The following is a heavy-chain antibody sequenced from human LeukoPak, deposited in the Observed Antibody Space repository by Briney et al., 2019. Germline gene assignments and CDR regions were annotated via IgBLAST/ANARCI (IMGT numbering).Heavy chain of an antibody. V-gene: IGHV3-74*01. CDR1: GFTFRNYW. CDR2: INSDGTYT. Sequence: GGSLRLSCAASGFTFRNYWMHWVRQAPGKGLVWVSRINSDGTYTNYADSVKGRFTISRDNAKNTLYLQMNSLRAEDTAVYYCTSLPLMIVVAEDAFDIWGQGTMVTVSS. J-gene: IGHJ3*02. D-gene: IGHD3-22*01. CDR3: TSLPLMIVVAEDAFDI.